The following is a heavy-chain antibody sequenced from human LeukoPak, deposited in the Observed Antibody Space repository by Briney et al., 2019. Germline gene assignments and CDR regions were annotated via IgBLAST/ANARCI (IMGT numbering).Heavy chain of an antibody. CDR1: GGSISSSSYY. D-gene: IGHD2-15*01. J-gene: IGHJ6*02. CDR3: ARAGSLFYYYGMDV. Sequence: SETLSLTGTVSGGSISSSSYYWGWIRQPPGKGLEWIGSIYYSGSTYYNPSLKSRVTISVDTSKNQFSLKLSSVTAADTAVYYCARAGSLFYYYGMDVWGQGTTVTVSS. CDR2: IYYSGST. V-gene: IGHV4-39*01.